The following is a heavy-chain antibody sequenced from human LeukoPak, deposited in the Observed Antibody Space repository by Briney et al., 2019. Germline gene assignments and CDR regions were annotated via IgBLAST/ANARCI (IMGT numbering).Heavy chain of an antibody. Sequence: ASVKVSCKASGYTFTSYDINWVRQATGQGLEWMGWMNPNSGNTGYAQKLQGRVTMTTDTSTSTAYMELRSLRSDDTAVYYCARDDEYSSSSSIDYWGQGTLVTVSS. CDR1: GYTFTSYD. J-gene: IGHJ4*02. V-gene: IGHV1-8*01. CDR2: MNPNSGNT. CDR3: ARDDEYSSSSSIDY. D-gene: IGHD6-6*01.